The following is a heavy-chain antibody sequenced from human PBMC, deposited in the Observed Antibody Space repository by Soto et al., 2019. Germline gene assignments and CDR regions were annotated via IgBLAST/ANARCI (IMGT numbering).Heavy chain of an antibody. Sequence: GESLKISCKGSGYSFTSYWISWVRQMPGKGLEWMGRIDPSDSYTNYSPSFQGHVTISADKSISTAYLQWSSLKASDTAMYYCAGLDYSNYFGDGYYYYGMDVWGQGTTVTV. CDR2: IDPSDSYT. J-gene: IGHJ6*02. CDR1: GYSFTSYW. V-gene: IGHV5-10-1*01. D-gene: IGHD4-4*01. CDR3: AGLDYSNYFGDGYYYYGMDV.